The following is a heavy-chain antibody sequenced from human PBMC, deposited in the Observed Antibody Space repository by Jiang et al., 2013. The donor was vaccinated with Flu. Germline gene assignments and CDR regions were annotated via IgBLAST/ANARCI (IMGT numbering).Heavy chain of an antibody. Sequence: LLKPSETLSLTCAVYGGSFSGYYWSWIRQPPGKGLEWIGEINHSGSTNYNPSLKSRVTISVDTSKNQFSLKLSSVTAADTAVYYCARGFFGTITVTRKRGAFDIWGQGTMVTVSS. V-gene: IGHV4-34*01. J-gene: IGHJ3*02. CDR2: INHSGST. CDR3: ARGFFGTITVTRKRGAFDI. CDR1: GGSFSGYY. D-gene: IGHD4-17*01.